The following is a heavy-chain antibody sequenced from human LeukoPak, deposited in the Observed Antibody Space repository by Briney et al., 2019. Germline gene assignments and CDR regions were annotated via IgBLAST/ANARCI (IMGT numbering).Heavy chain of an antibody. CDR3: ARDRQQLVWRYYYYDGMDV. D-gene: IGHD6-13*01. J-gene: IGHJ6*02. V-gene: IGHV1-18*01. CDR2: ISAYNGNT. Sequence: ASVKVSCKASGYTFTSYGISWVRQAPGQGLEWMGWISAYNGNTNYAQKLQGRVTMTTDTSTSTAYMELRSLRSDDTAVYYCARDRQQLVWRYYYYDGMDVWGQGTTVTVSS. CDR1: GYTFTSYG.